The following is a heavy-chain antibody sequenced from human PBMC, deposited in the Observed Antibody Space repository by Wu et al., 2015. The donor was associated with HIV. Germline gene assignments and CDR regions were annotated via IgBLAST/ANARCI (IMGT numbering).Heavy chain of an antibody. D-gene: IGHD6-19*01. Sequence: QVRLVQSGAEMKKPGASVKVSCKTSGYIFTDLHVHWVRQAPGQGLEWMGWISAYNGNTNYAQKLQGRVTMTTDTSTSTAYMELRSLRSDDTAVYYCARERGNVDSSGWRHWYFDLWGRGTLVTVSS. CDR3: ARERGNVDSSGWRHWYFDL. CDR1: GYIFTDLH. J-gene: IGHJ2*01. CDR2: ISAYNGNT. V-gene: IGHV1-18*01.